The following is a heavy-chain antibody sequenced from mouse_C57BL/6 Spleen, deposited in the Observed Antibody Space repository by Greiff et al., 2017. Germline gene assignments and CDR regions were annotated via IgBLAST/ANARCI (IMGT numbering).Heavy chain of an antibody. CDR1: GYAFTSSW. CDR3: ARGDYNDYAMDY. Sequence: QVQPQQSGPELVKPGASVKLSCQASGYAFTSSWMNWVKQRPGQGLEWIGRIYPGRGGTNYNGKFKGKATLTADKSSSTAYRQLSIQTSEDAAVYICARGDYNDYAMDYWGQGTSVTVSS. J-gene: IGHJ4*01. D-gene: IGHD2-12*01. CDR2: IYPGRGGT. V-gene: IGHV1-82*01.